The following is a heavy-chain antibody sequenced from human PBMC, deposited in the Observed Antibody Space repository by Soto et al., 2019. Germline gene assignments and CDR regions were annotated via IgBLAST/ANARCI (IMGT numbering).Heavy chain of an antibody. D-gene: IGHD3-3*01. CDR2: LSGNGGST. V-gene: IGHV3-23*01. CDR1: GFTFGRYA. Sequence: EVRLLESGGGLVQPGGSLRLSCAASGFTFGRYAMTWVRQAPGKGLEWVSSLSGNGGSTYYADSVKGRFTISRDNSKDMLHLQMYSLRAEDTAVYYCAKDARILDYDFWSGGKDAFDIWGQGTMVTVSS. CDR3: AKDARILDYDFWSGGKDAFDI. J-gene: IGHJ3*02.